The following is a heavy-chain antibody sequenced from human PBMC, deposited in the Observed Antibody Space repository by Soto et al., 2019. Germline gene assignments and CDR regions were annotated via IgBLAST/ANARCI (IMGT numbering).Heavy chain of an antibody. CDR1: GYTFTSYA. CDR2: INAGNGNT. D-gene: IGHD5-18*01. J-gene: IGHJ3*02. Sequence: GASVKVSCKASGYTFTSYAMHWVLQAPGQRLEWMGWINAGNGNTKYSQKFQGRVTITRDTSASTAYMELSSLRSEDTAVYYCARDPSGYSLDDAFDIWGQGTMVTVSS. V-gene: IGHV1-3*01. CDR3: ARDPSGYSLDDAFDI.